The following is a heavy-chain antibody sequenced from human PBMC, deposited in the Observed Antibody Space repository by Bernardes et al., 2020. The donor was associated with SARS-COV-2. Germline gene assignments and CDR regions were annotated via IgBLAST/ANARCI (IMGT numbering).Heavy chain of an antibody. CDR2: INPNSGGT. CDR1: GYTFTGYY. D-gene: IGHD1-1*01. V-gene: IGHV1-2*02. CDR3: ASRSGIYYYYYGMDV. Sequence: ASVKVSCMASGYTFTGYYMHWVRQAPGQGLEWMGWINPNSGGTNYAQKFQGRVTMTRDTSISTAYMELSRLRSDDTAVYYCASRSGIYYYYYGMDVWGQGTTVTVSS. J-gene: IGHJ6*02.